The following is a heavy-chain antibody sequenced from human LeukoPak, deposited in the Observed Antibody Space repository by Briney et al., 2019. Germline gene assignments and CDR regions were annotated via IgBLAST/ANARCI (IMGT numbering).Heavy chain of an antibody. J-gene: IGHJ6*03. D-gene: IGHD2-21*02. Sequence: SVKVSCKASGGTFSSYAISWVRQAPGQGLEWMGGIIPIFGTANYAQKLQGRVTMTTDTSTSTAYMELRSLRSDDTAVYYCARVGSDEAYYYYMDVWGKGTTVTVSS. CDR3: ARVGSDEAYYYYMDV. CDR2: IIPIFGTA. V-gene: IGHV1-69*05. CDR1: GGTFSSYA.